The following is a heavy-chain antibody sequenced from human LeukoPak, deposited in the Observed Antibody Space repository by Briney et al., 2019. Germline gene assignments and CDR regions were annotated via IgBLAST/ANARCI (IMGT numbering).Heavy chain of an antibody. CDR3: AKDPHPDYYYYYMDV. V-gene: IGHV3-33*06. CDR2: IWYDGSNK. CDR1: GFTFSSYG. J-gene: IGHJ6*03. Sequence: EGSLRLSCAASGFTFSSYGMHWVRQAPGKGLEWVAVIWYDGSNKYYADSVKGRFTISRDNSKNTLYLQMNSLRAEDTAVYYCAKDPHPDYYYYYMDVWGKGTTVTVSS.